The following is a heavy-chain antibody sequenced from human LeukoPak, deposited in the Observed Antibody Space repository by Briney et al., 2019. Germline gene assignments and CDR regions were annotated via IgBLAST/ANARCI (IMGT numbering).Heavy chain of an antibody. J-gene: IGHJ4*02. D-gene: IGHD3-16*01. V-gene: IGHV3-9*01. Sequence: GGSLRLSCAASGFTFDDYAMHWVRQAPGKGLEWVSGISWNSGSIGYADSVKGRFTISRDNAKNSLYLQMNSLRAEDTALYYCAKDMGYDYVWRSPPLPYFDYWGQGTLVTVSS. CDR1: GFTFDDYA. CDR2: ISWNSGSI. CDR3: AKDMGYDYVWRSPPLPYFDY.